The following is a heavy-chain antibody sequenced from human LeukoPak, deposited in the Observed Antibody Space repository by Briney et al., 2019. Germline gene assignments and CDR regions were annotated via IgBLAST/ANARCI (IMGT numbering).Heavy chain of an antibody. V-gene: IGHV3-7*01. CDR2: IKQDGSEK. Sequence: GGSLRLSCAASGFTFSSYWMSWVRQAPGKGLEWVAYIKQDGSEKYYVDSVKGRFTISRDNAKNSLYLQMNSLRAEDTAVYYCARVLSSGYDTSPYYYYYYMDVWGKGTTVTVSS. CDR3: ARVLSSGYDTSPYYYYYYMDV. CDR1: GFTFSSYW. D-gene: IGHD5-12*01. J-gene: IGHJ6*03.